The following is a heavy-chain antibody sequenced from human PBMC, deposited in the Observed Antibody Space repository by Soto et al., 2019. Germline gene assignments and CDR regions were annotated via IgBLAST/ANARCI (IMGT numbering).Heavy chain of an antibody. J-gene: IGHJ6*02. CDR2: FDPEDGET. V-gene: IGHV1-24*01. CDR3: ATATRDIWFGELADYYYYGMDV. Sequence: ASVKVSCKVSGYTLTELSMHWVRQAPGKGLERMGGFDPEDGETIYAQKLQGRVTMTEDTSTDTAYMELSSLRSEDTAVYYCATATRDIWFGELADYYYYGMDVWGQGTTVTVSS. D-gene: IGHD3-10*01. CDR1: GYTLTELS.